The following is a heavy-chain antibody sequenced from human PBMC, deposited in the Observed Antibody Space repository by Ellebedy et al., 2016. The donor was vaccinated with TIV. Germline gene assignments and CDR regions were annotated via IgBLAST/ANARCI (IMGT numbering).Heavy chain of an antibody. Sequence: MPSESLSLTCSVSGGSMSSGEHFWRWVRQPPGNGLAWPGYFDYSGSTYYSPSLNRRVVISVDTSKNQFSLNLRSVTAADTAVYFCARDRGYGFDSWGQGTLVAVSS. CDR1: GGSMSSGEHF. CDR3: ARDRGYGFDS. J-gene: IGHJ4*01. D-gene: IGHD5-12*01. V-gene: IGHV4-30-4*01. CDR2: FDYSGST.